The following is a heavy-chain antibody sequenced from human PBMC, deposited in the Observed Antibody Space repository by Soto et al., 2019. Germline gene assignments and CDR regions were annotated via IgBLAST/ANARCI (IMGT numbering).Heavy chain of an antibody. V-gene: IGHV4-4*02. D-gene: IGHD5-18*01. CDR3: ARLDTAMAPFDY. CDR2: IYHSGST. J-gene: IGHJ4*02. Sequence: SSETLSLTXAVSGGSISSSNWWSWVRQPPGKGLEWIGEIYHSGSTNYNPSLKSRVTISVDKSKNQFSLKLSSVTAADTAVYYCARLDTAMAPFDYWGQGTLVTVSS. CDR1: GGSISSSNW.